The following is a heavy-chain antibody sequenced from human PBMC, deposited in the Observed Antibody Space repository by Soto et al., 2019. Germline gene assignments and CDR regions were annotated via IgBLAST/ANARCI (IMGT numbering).Heavy chain of an antibody. CDR3: AKDRRYDFWSGFGAFDI. V-gene: IGHV3-30*18. D-gene: IGHD3-3*01. CDR2: ISYDGSNK. J-gene: IGHJ3*02. Sequence: GGSLRLSCAASGFTFSSYGMHWVRQAPGKGLEWVAVISYDGSNKYYADSVKGRFTISRDNSKNTLYLQMNSLRAEDTAVYYCAKDRRYDFWSGFGAFDIWGQGTMVTVSS. CDR1: GFTFSSYG.